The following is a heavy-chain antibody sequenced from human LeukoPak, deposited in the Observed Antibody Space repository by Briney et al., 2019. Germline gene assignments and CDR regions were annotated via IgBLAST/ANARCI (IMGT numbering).Heavy chain of an antibody. D-gene: IGHD6-6*01. V-gene: IGHV1-69*04. CDR2: IIPILGIA. CDR1: GGTFSSYA. CDR3: ARVKGSSSLQHNDY. J-gene: IGHJ4*02. Sequence: GASVKVSCKAYGGTFSSYAISLVRQAPGQGPEWMGRIIPILGIANYAQKFQGRVTITADKSTSTAYMELSSLRSEDTAVYYCARVKGSSSLQHNDYWGQGTLVTVSS.